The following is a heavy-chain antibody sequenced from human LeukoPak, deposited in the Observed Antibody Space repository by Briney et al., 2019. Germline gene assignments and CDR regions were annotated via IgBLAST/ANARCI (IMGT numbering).Heavy chain of an antibody. CDR1: GDSISGHY. CDR3: ARGQCSGESCYNVLDI. D-gene: IGHD2-15*01. V-gene: IGHV4-59*11. CDR2: IYYNGDS. Sequence: SETLSLTCTVSGDSISGHYWNWIRQPPGKGLEWIGYIYYNGDSKHNSSLRSRVTISIDRSKSQFSLRLTSVTAADTAVYYCARGQCSGESCYNVLDIWGLGTVVTVSS. J-gene: IGHJ3*02.